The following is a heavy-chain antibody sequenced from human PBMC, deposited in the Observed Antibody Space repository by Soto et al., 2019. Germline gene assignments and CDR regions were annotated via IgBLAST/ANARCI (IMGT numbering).Heavy chain of an antibody. J-gene: IGHJ4*02. CDR2: IIPYNGYT. CDR3: VRLTIFGVVTMDDY. V-gene: IGHV1-18*01. D-gene: IGHD3-3*01. Sequence: QVQLVQSGAEVKKPGASVKVSCKTSGYIFTTYGVTWVRQAPGQGLEWMGWIIPYNGYTNYAQSLQGRVTMTTDTSTNTGYMELRSLRSDDTAVYYCVRLTIFGVVTMDDYWGQGTLVTVSS. CDR1: GYIFTTYG.